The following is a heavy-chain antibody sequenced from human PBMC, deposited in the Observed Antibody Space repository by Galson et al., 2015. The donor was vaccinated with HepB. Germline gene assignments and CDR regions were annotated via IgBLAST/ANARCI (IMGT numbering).Heavy chain of an antibody. CDR2: ISSNGGST. D-gene: IGHD2-21*02. CDR1: GFTFSNYA. Sequence: SLRLSCAASGFTFSNYALHWVRQAPGKGLEYVSGISSNGGSTYYAKSVKGRFTISRDNSKNTLYLQVGSLRVEDMAVYYCARVKGYCGSDRYPRGYYYHGMDVWGQGTTVTVSS. V-gene: IGHV3-64*01. CDR3: ARVKGYCGSDRYPRGYYYHGMDV. J-gene: IGHJ6*02.